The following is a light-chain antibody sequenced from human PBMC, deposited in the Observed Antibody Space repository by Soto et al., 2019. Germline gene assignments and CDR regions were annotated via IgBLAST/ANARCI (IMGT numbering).Light chain of an antibody. CDR1: QSVSNNY. J-gene: IGKJ1*01. Sequence: IVLTQSPVTLSLSKGERATLSCRASQSVSNNYLAWYQQKPGQAPRLLIYGASNRATGIPDRFSGSGSGTDFTLTISRLEPEDFAVYYCQQYGSSGTFGQGANVDI. CDR2: GAS. V-gene: IGKV3-20*01. CDR3: QQYGSSGT.